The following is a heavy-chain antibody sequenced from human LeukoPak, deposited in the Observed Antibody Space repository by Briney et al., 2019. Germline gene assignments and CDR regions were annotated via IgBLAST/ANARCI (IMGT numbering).Heavy chain of an antibody. CDR3: ARDCGGGSCYGPYDAFDI. D-gene: IGHD2-15*01. CDR2: ISSSRSTI. J-gene: IGHJ3*02. V-gene: IGHV3-48*03. CDR1: GFTFSSYE. Sequence: PGGSLRLSCAASGFTFSSYEMNWVRQAPGKGLEWVSYISSSRSTIYYADSVKGRFTISRDNAKNSLYLQMNSLRAEDTAVYYCARDCGGGSCYGPYDAFDIWGQGTMVTVSS.